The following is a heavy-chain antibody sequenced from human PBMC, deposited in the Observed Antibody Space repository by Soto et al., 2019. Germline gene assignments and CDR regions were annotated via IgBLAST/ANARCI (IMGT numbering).Heavy chain of an antibody. J-gene: IGHJ6*02. V-gene: IGHV1-69*13. CDR1: GGTFSSYA. CDR2: IIPIFGTA. CDR3: TSCVYGDYVWAYYYYGMDV. Sequence: ASVKVSCKASGGTFSSYAISWVRQAPGQGLEWKGGIIPIFGTANYAQKFQGRVTITADESTSTAYMELSSLRSEDTDVYYCTSCVYGDYVWAYYYYGMDVWGQGTTVTVSS. D-gene: IGHD4-17*01.